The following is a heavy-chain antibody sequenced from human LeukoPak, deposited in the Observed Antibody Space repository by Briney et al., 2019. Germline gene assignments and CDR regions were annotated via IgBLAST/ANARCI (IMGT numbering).Heavy chain of an antibody. CDR3: ARDKTGGGYDGIDY. Sequence: GGSLRLSCAASGFTFSSYGMHWVRQAPGKGLEWVAVIWYDGSNKYYADSVRGRFTISRDNSKHTLYLQMNSLRAEDTAVYYCARDKTGGGYDGIDYWGQGTLVTVSS. CDR1: GFTFSSYG. J-gene: IGHJ4*02. V-gene: IGHV3-33*01. D-gene: IGHD5-12*01. CDR2: IWYDGSNK.